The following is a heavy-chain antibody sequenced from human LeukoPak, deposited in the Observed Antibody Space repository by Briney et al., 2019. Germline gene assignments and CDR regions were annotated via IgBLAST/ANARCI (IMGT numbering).Heavy chain of an antibody. CDR2: VNPNSGGT. J-gene: IGHJ4*02. CDR1: GYTFTGYY. D-gene: IGHD3-22*01. Sequence: ASVKVSCKASGYTFTGYYMHWVRQAPGQGLEWMGQVNPNSGGTNYAQKFQGRVTMTRDTSISTAYMELSRLRSDDTAVYYCARSLNYYDSSGLITPFDYWGQGTLVTVSS. CDR3: ARSLNYYDSSGLITPFDY. V-gene: IGHV1-2*06.